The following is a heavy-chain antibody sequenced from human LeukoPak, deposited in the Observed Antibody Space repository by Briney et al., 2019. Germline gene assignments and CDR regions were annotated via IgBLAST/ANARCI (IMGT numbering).Heavy chain of an antibody. CDR3: AREWGSGYYFDY. D-gene: IGHD6-19*01. Sequence: PSETLSLTCIVSGGSISSSIYYWAWVRQPPGKGLEWIGTVFYNGATQYSPSLRSRVTISIDTSTNQFSLKLTSVTAADTALYYCAREWGSGYYFDYWGQGTLVTVSS. J-gene: IGHJ4*02. CDR1: GGSISSSIYY. V-gene: IGHV4-39*07. CDR2: VFYNGAT.